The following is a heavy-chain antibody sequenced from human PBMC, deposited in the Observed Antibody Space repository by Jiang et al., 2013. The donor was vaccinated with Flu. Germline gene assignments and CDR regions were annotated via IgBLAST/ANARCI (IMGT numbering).Heavy chain of an antibody. CDR1: GESLFDSY. Sequence: LLKPSETLYLTCIFSGESLFDSYWTWIRQPPGKGLEWIGEVKHGGGSNAVPSLKSRVTISLDTSKNELSLELTSVTAADTAVYYCARARFNSWSFDYYGLDVWGQGTTVTVSS. V-gene: IGHV4-34*01. J-gene: IGHJ6*02. D-gene: IGHD1-26*01. CDR3: ARARFNSWSFDYYGLDV. CDR2: VKHGGGS.